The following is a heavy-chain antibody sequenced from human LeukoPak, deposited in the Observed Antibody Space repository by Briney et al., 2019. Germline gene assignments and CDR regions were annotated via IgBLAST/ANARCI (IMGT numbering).Heavy chain of an antibody. V-gene: IGHV3-74*01. CDR3: ARTSPTSHFDF. J-gene: IGHJ4*02. D-gene: IGHD3-16*01. Sequence: GGSLRLSCAASGFTFTTYWMHWVRQAPGKGLVWVSRINGDGSSSNYADSVKGRFTISRDNARNTLYLQMNGLRAEDTAPYYCARTSPTSHFDFWGQGTLVTVSS. CDR2: INGDGSSS. CDR1: GFTFTTYW.